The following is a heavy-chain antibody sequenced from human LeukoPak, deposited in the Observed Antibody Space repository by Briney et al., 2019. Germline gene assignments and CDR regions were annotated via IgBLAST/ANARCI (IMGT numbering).Heavy chain of an antibody. CDR3: ARRLLSGSYYPN. J-gene: IGHJ4*02. V-gene: IGHV3-11*03. D-gene: IGHD1-26*01. Sequence: GGSLRLSCAASGFTFSDFYMTWIRQAPGKGLEWVSYITSSSSYTNYADSVKGRFTISRDNAKNSLYLQMNSLRAEDTAVYYCARRLLSGSYYPNWGQGTLVTVSS. CDR2: ITSSSSYT. CDR1: GFTFSDFY.